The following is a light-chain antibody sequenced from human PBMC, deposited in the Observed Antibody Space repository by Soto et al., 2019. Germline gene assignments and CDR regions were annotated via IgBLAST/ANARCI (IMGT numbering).Light chain of an antibody. J-gene: IGKJ2*01. Sequence: EIVLTQSPGTLSLSPGERATLSCRASQSVSSSYLAWYQQKPGQAPRLLIYGASSRATGIPDRFSGSWSGTDFTLTISRLEPEDFAVYYCQQYGSSPPEYTFGQGTKLEIK. V-gene: IGKV3-20*01. CDR3: QQYGSSPPEYT. CDR2: GAS. CDR1: QSVSSSY.